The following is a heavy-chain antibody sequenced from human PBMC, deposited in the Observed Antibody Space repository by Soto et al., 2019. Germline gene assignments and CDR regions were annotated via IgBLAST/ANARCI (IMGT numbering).Heavy chain of an antibody. D-gene: IGHD3-10*01. Sequence: QVQLQQWGAGLLKPSETLSLTCAVYGGSFSGYQWTWIRQTPGKGLEWIGEINDSGNINYNPSLKSRVTIFLDTPKKQISLKLSSVTAADTAVYYCVRGLILCFGELSRRGGYYYYMDVWGEGTTVIVSS. CDR1: GGSFSGYQ. CDR3: VRGLILCFGELSRRGGYYYYMDV. V-gene: IGHV4-34*01. J-gene: IGHJ6*03. CDR2: INDSGNI.